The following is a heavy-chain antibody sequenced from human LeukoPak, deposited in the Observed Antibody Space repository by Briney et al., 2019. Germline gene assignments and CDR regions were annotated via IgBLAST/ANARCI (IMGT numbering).Heavy chain of an antibody. Sequence: MTSETLSLTCAVYGGSFSGYYWSWIRQPPGKGLEWIGEINHSGSTNYNPSLKSRVTTSIDTSKNQFSLKLTSVTAADTAVYYCAREVVRGNSYWGQGTLVTVSS. CDR3: AREVVRGNSY. V-gene: IGHV4-34*01. CDR1: GGSFSGYY. J-gene: IGHJ4*02. D-gene: IGHD3-10*01. CDR2: INHSGST.